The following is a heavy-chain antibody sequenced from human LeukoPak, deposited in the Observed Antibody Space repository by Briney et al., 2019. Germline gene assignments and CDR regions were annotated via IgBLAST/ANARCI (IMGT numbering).Heavy chain of an antibody. V-gene: IGHV4-34*01. CDR1: GGSFSGYY. Sequence: SETLSLTCAVYGGSFSGYYWSWIRQPPGKGLEWIGEINHSGSTNYNPSLKSRVTISVDTSKNQFSLKLSSVTAADTAVYYCARGPGRKRTHDYGGSSGLCYFDYWGQGTLVTVSS. J-gene: IGHJ4*02. D-gene: IGHD4-23*01. CDR2: INHSGST. CDR3: ARGPGRKRTHDYGGSSGLCYFDY.